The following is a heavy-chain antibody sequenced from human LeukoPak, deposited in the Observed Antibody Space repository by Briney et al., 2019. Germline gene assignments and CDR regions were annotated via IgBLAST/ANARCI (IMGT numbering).Heavy chain of an antibody. J-gene: IGHJ4*02. CDR1: GFTFNNYA. V-gene: IGHV3-23*01. D-gene: IGHD5-12*01. Sequence: QPGGSLRLSCAASGFTFNNYAVSWVRQAPGKGLEWVSLIRGSTYYADSVKGRSTISRDNSQKTVYLQMNSLRAEDTALYYCAKDLGGSTDYWGQGTLVTVPS. CDR2: IRGST. CDR3: AKDLGGSTDY.